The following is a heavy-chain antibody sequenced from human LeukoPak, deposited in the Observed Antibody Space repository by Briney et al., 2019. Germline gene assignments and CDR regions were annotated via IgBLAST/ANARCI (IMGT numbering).Heavy chain of an antibody. V-gene: IGHV1-2*02. Sequence: ASVKVSCKASGYTFTDYYVHWVRQAPGQGLEWMGWINPNSGGTNYAQKFQGRVTMTRDTSISTAYMELTRLRSDDTAVYYCARDAGYSSSWGDYYGMDVWGQGTTVTVSS. CDR1: GYTFTDYY. CDR3: ARDAGYSSSWGDYYGMDV. CDR2: INPNSGGT. J-gene: IGHJ6*02. D-gene: IGHD6-13*01.